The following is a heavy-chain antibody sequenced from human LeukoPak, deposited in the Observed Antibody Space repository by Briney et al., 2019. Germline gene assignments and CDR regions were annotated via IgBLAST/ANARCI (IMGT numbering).Heavy chain of an antibody. CDR3: AATTVV. J-gene: IGHJ4*02. CDR2: IWYDGGNE. Sequence: GGSLRLSCAASGFTFSSYAMHWVRQAPGKGLEWVAVIWYDGGNEIHADSVKGRFTISRDNSKNTLYLQMNSLRAEDTAVYYCAATTVVWGQGTLVTVSS. D-gene: IGHD4-23*01. CDR1: GFTFSSYA. V-gene: IGHV3-33*01.